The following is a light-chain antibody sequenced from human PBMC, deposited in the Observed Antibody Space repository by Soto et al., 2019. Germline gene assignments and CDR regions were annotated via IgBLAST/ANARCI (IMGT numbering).Light chain of an antibody. J-gene: IGLJ1*01. Sequence: QSALTQPASVSGSPGQSITITCTGSSSDVGVYKYVSWYQQHAGNAPRLIIYDVTNRPSGVSNRFSGSKSGNTASLTISGLLTEDEADYYCSSYTTTTSDVFGTGTKLTVL. V-gene: IGLV2-14*03. CDR2: DVT. CDR3: SSYTTTTSDV. CDR1: SSDVGVYKY.